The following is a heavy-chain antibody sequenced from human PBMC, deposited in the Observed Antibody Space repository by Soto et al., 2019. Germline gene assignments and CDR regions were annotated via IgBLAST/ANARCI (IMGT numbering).Heavy chain of an antibody. CDR3: AKGDIWFGELLPFDY. J-gene: IGHJ4*02. V-gene: IGHV3-23*01. CDR1: VFTFSSYA. CDR2: ISGSGGST. Sequence: GGSLRLSCAASVFTFSSYAMSWVRQAPGKGLEWVSAISGSGGSTYYADSVKGRFTISRDNSKNTLYLQMNSLRAEDTAVYYCAKGDIWFGELLPFDYWGQGTLVTVSS. D-gene: IGHD3-10*01.